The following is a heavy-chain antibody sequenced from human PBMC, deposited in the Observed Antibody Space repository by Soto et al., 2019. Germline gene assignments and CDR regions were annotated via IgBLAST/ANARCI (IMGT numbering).Heavy chain of an antibody. V-gene: IGHV1-18*04. J-gene: IGHJ4*02. CDR3: AREQYEFGDLYYVDY. Sequence: QVQLVQSGGEVKRPGASVKVSCKASGYDFERFPISWVRQARGQGLDWMGLISPYSGSRYYAEKFQGKVTMTTDTSTSTAYMELRSLTSDDTAVYFCAREQYEFGDLYYVDYWGQGTLVTVSS. CDR2: ISPYSGSR. D-gene: IGHD4-17*01. CDR1: GYDFERFP.